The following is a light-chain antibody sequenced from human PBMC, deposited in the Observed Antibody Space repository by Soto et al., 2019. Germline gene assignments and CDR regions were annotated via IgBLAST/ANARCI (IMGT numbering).Light chain of an antibody. CDR3: QQYGSSPKT. V-gene: IGKV3-20*01. J-gene: IGKJ1*01. Sequence: EIVLTQSPGTLSLSPGERATLPCRASQSVSSSYLAWYQQKPGQAPRLLIYGASSRATGTPDRFSGSGSGTDFTLTISRLEPEDFAVYYCQQYGSSPKTFGQGTKVDIK. CDR2: GAS. CDR1: QSVSSSY.